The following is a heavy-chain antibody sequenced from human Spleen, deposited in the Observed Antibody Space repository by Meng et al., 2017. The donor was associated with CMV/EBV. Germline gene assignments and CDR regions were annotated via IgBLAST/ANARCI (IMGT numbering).Heavy chain of an antibody. V-gene: IGHV4-34*01. CDR2: INHSGST. CDR1: GGSVSGYD. D-gene: IGHD1-26*01. Sequence: LACAVYGGSVSGYDWRGIRKPPGKGLEWIGEINHSGSTNYNPSLKSRVTISVETSKNQFSLKLSSVTAADTAVYYCARGVGATEGDYWGQGTLVTVSS. CDR3: ARGVGATEGDY. J-gene: IGHJ4*02.